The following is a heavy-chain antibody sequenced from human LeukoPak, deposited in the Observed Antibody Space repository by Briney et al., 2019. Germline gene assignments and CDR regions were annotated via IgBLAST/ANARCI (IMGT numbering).Heavy chain of an antibody. J-gene: IGHJ4*02. Sequence: PGGSLRLSCAASGFTFSSYWMSWVRQAPGKGLEWVANIKQDGSEKYYVDSVKGRFTISRDNAKNSLYLQMNSLRAEDTAVYYCARDRYSITAAVYYFDYWGQGTLVTVSS. D-gene: IGHD2-15*01. CDR2: IKQDGSEK. CDR3: ARDRYSITAAVYYFDY. V-gene: IGHV3-7*01. CDR1: GFTFSSYW.